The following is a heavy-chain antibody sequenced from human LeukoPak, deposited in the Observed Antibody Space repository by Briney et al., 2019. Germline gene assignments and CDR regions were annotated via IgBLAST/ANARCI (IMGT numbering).Heavy chain of an antibody. CDR3: ARDHCSGGSCYIPFDY. V-gene: IGHV4-59*01. CDR1: GGSISSYY. D-gene: IGHD2-15*01. CDR2: IYYSGST. J-gene: IGHJ4*02. Sequence: SETLSLTCTVSGGSISSYYWSWIRQPPGKGLEWIGYIYYSGSTNYNPSLKSRVTISIDTSKNQFSLKLNSVTAADTAVYYCARDHCSGGSCYIPFDYWGQGTLVTVSS.